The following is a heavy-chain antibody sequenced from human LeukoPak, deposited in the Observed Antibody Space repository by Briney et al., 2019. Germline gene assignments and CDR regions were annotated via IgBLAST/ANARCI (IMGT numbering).Heavy chain of an antibody. J-gene: IGHJ4*02. CDR2: IYYSGRT. V-gene: IGHV4-39*01. CDR1: GDSITSSIYY. CDR3: ARHGRTQQMVPLVFFDY. D-gene: IGHD6-13*01. Sequence: SETVSLTCTVSGDSITSSIYYWGWIRQPPGKGLEWIGSIYYSGRTYYNPSLKSRVTISVDTSKHQFSLKLSSVTAADTAFYDCARHGRTQQMVPLVFFDYWGQGTLAAVSS.